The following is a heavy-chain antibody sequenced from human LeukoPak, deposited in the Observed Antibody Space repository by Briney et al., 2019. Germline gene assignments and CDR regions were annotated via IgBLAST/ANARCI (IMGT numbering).Heavy chain of an antibody. CDR3: ARAPVTTTYYYGSGSYTRLPFDY. D-gene: IGHD3-10*01. V-gene: IGHV4-59*12. Sequence: SETLSLTCTVSGGSISSYYWSWIRQPPGKGLEWIGYIYYSGSTNYNPSLKSRVTISVDTSKNQFSLKLSSVTAADTAVYYCARAPVTTTYYYGSGSYTRLPFDYWGQGTLVTVSS. J-gene: IGHJ4*02. CDR2: IYYSGST. CDR1: GGSISSYY.